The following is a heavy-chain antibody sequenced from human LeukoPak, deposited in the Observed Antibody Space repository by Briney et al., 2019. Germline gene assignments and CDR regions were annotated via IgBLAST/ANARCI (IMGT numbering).Heavy chain of an antibody. CDR3: ARNRYNWNYGAFDI. Sequence: SQTLSLTCTVSGGSISSGSYYWSWIRQPAGKGLEWIGRIYTSGSANYNPSLKSRVTISVDTSKNQFSLKLSSVTAADTAVYYCARNRYNWNYGAFDIWGQGTMVTVSS. V-gene: IGHV4-61*02. J-gene: IGHJ3*02. CDR2: IYTSGSA. CDR1: GGSISSGSYY. D-gene: IGHD1-7*01.